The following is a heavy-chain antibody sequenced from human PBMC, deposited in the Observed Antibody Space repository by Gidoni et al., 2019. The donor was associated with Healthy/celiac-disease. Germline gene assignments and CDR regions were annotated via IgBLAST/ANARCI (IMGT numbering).Heavy chain of an antibody. CDR2: INHSGST. CDR1: GGSFSGYY. J-gene: IGHJ1*01. Sequence: QVQLQQWGAGLLKPSETLSLTCAVSGGSFSGYYWSWIRQPPGKGLEWIGEINHSGSTNYNPSLKSRVTISVDTSKNQFSLKLSSVTAADTAVYYCARSDYDFPWRSPPAEYFQHWGQGTLVTVSS. CDR3: ARSDYDFPWRSPPAEYFQH. D-gene: IGHD3-3*01. V-gene: IGHV4-34*01.